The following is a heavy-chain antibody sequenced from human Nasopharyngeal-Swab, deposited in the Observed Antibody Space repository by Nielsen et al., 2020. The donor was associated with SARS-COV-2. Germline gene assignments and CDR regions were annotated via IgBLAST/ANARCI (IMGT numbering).Heavy chain of an antibody. CDR3: ARDNGYIAYFDY. Sequence: GESLKISCAASGFTFSKFYMSWVRQAAGTGLEWVANIKQDGSGSYYVDSVKGRFTISRDDANNSLYLQMNSLRAEDTAVYYCARDNGYIAYFDYWGQGTLVTVSS. J-gene: IGHJ4*02. V-gene: IGHV3-7*01. D-gene: IGHD5-18*01. CDR2: IKQDGSGS. CDR1: GFTFSKFY.